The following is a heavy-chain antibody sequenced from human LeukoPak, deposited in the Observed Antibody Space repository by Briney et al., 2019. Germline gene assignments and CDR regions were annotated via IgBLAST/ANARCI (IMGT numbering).Heavy chain of an antibody. V-gene: IGHV5-51*01. CDR1: GYSFTSYW. CDR2: IYPDDSDI. Sequence: GESLKISCKGSGYSFTSYWIGWVRQMPGKGLEWMGIIYPDDSDIRYSPSFQGHVSISADKSISTVYLQWSSLEASDTAMYYCARQAYSYGTYDYYIDVWGKGTTVTISS. CDR3: ARQAYSYGTYDYYIDV. D-gene: IGHD5-18*01. J-gene: IGHJ6*03.